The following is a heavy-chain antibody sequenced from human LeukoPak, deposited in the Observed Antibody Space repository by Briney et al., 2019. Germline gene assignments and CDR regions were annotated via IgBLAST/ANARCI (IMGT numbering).Heavy chain of an antibody. CDR3: ARESYDFWSGYN. CDR1: GFTFSSYE. CDR2: ISSSGRTI. V-gene: IGHV3-48*03. Sequence: PGGSLRLSCAASGFTFSSYEMNWVRQAPGKGLEWVSYISSSGRTIKYADFVKGRFTISRDNAKNSLYLQMNSLRAEDTAVYYCARESYDFWSGYNWGQGTLVTVSS. D-gene: IGHD3-3*01. J-gene: IGHJ4*02.